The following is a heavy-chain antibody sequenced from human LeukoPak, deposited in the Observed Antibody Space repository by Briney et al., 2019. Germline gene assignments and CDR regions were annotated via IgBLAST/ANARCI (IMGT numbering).Heavy chain of an antibody. CDR3: ARVDPKAPGDYS. J-gene: IGHJ4*02. CDR1: GFTFSSYW. V-gene: IGHV3-74*03. Sequence: PGGSLRLSCAASGFTFSSYWMHGVRQAPGKGLVWVSRINSDGSSTKYADSVKGRFTISRDNAKNTLYVQMNNLRAEDTAVYYCARVDPKAPGDYSWRRGTLVTVSS. CDR2: INSDGSST. D-gene: IGHD2-2*03.